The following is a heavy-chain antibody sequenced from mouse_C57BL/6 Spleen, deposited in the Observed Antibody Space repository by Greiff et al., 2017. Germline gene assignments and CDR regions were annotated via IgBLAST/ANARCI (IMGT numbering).Heavy chain of an antibody. V-gene: IGHV5-17*01. J-gene: IGHJ1*03. D-gene: IGHD4-1*01. Sequence: EVQRVESGGGLVKPGGSLKLSCAASGFTFSDYGMHWVRQAPEKGLEWVAYISSGSSTIYYADTVKGRFTISRDNAKNTLFLQMTRLRSEDTAMYYCARVPIPINWDWYFDVWGTGTTVTVSS. CDR2: ISSGSSTI. CDR3: ARVPIPINWDWYFDV. CDR1: GFTFSDYG.